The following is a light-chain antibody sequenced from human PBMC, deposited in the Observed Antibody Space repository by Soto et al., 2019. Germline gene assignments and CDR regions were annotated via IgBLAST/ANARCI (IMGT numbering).Light chain of an antibody. CDR3: QQYGSSPPRS. J-gene: IGKJ1*01. Sequence: EIVLTHSPGTLSLSPCERATLSSSASQSVSSRYLAWYQQKPGQAPRLLIYGASSRATGIPDRFSGSGSGTDFTLTISRLEPEDFAVYYCQQYGSSPPRSFGQGTKVDIK. V-gene: IGKV3-20*01. CDR1: QSVSSRY. CDR2: GAS.